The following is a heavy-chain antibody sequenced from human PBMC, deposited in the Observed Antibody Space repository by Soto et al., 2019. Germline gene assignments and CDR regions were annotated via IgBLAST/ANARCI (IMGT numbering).Heavy chain of an antibody. CDR3: AMSSPGSGSYYRYGMDV. J-gene: IGHJ6*02. V-gene: IGHV1-69*02. CDR2: IIPILGIA. CDR1: GGTFSSYT. Sequence: QVQLVQSGAEVKKPGSSVKVSCKASGGTFSSYTISWVRQAPGQGLEWMGRIIPILGIANYAQKFQGRVTITADKSTSTAYMELSSLRSEDTAVYYCAMSSPGSGSYYRYGMDVWGQGTTVTVSS. D-gene: IGHD3-10*01.